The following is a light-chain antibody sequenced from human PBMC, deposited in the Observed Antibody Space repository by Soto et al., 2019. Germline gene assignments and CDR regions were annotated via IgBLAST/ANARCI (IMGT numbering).Light chain of an antibody. V-gene: IGKV1-5*01. J-gene: IGKJ1*01. CDR3: QQYETFSGT. CDR1: QSVSGW. Sequence: DIQMTQSPSSLSASVGDRVTITCRASQSVSGWLAWYQQKPGEAPKLLIYDASALPRGVPSRFSGSGSGTKFTLTIASLQPDDFATYYCQQYETFSGTFGPGTKVDIK. CDR2: DAS.